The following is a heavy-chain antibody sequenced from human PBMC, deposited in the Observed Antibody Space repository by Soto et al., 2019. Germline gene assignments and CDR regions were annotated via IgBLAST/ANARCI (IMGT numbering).Heavy chain of an antibody. D-gene: IGHD3-22*01. CDR3: AAQSLYYYDSSGSQYYFDY. V-gene: IGHV1-58*01. J-gene: IGHJ4*02. CDR2: IVVGSGNT. CDR1: GFTFTSSA. Sequence: SVKISCKASGFTFTSSAVQWVRQARGQRLEWIGWIVVGSGNTNYAQKFQERVTITRDMSTSTAYMELSSLRSEDTAVYYCAAQSLYYYDSSGSQYYFDYWGQGTLVTVSS.